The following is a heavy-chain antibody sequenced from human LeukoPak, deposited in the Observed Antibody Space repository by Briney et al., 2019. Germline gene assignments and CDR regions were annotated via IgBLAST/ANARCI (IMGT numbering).Heavy chain of an antibody. CDR3: TRDLQQLVFDY. J-gene: IGHJ4*02. V-gene: IGHV3-49*04. D-gene: IGHD6-13*01. CDR1: GFTLGDYA. CDR2: IRSKAYGGTT. Sequence: GGSLRLSCTASGFTLGDYAMSWVRQAPGKGLEWVGFIRSKAYGGTTEYAASVKGRFTISRDDSKSIAYLQMNSLKTEDTAVYYCTRDLQQLVFDYWGQGTLVTVSS.